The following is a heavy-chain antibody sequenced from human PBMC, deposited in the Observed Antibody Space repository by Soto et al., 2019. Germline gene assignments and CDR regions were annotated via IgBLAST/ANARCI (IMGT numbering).Heavy chain of an antibody. J-gene: IGHJ3*02. Sequence: SSVKVYCKGFGYAFTSYGISWVRQAPGQGLEWMGWISAYNGNTNYAQKLQGRVTMTTDTSTSTAYMELRSLRSDDTAVYYCARMGNYYDSSGYYQNDAFDIWGQGTMVTVSS. CDR1: GYAFTSYG. D-gene: IGHD3-22*01. CDR2: ISAYNGNT. CDR3: ARMGNYYDSSGYYQNDAFDI. V-gene: IGHV1-18*01.